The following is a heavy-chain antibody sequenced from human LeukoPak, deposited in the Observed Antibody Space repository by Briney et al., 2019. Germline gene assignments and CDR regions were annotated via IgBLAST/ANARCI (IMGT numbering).Heavy chain of an antibody. CDR3: AKGSSGSFCSHFDY. D-gene: IGHD3-10*01. V-gene: IGHV3-23*01. CDR1: GFTFSSYA. Sequence: PGGSLRLSCAASGFTFSSYAMNWVRQAPGKGLEWVSAISGSGDSTYYADSVKGRFTIPRDNSKNTLYLQMNSLRAEDTAVYYCAKGSSGSFCSHFDYWGQGTLVTVSS. CDR2: ISGSGDST. J-gene: IGHJ4*02.